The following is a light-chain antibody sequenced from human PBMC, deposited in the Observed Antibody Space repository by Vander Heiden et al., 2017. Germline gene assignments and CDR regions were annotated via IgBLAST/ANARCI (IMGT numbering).Light chain of an antibody. Sequence: QSVLTQPPSVSAAPGQRVTISCSGSNSNIGKNYVFWYQHSPGTAPKLLIYENDRLPSGIPDRFSGSKSGTSATLGITGLQTGDEADYYCGTWDGSHWVFGGGTKLTVL. V-gene: IGLV1-51*02. CDR1: NSNIGKNY. J-gene: IGLJ3*02. CDR3: GTWDGSHWV. CDR2: END.